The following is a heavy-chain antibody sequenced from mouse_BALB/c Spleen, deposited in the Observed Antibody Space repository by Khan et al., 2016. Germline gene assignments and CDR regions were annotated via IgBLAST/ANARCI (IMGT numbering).Heavy chain of an antibody. CDR3: AEDYYGSNWFAY. CDR1: GYTFTNYG. V-gene: IGHV9-3*02. J-gene: IGHJ3*01. Sequence: QIQLVQSGPELKKPGETVKISCKASGYTFTNYGMNWVKQAPGKGLKWMGWINTNTGEPTYAEEFKGRFAFSLETSASHAYLQIHNLKKEDTATFFCAEDYYGSNWFAYWGQGTLVTVAA. D-gene: IGHD1-1*01. CDR2: INTNTGEP.